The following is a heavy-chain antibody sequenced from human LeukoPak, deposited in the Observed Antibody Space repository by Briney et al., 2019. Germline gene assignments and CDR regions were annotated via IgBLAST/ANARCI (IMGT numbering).Heavy chain of an antibody. CDR2: IKFDGSTT. J-gene: IGHJ4*02. Sequence: GGSLRLSCEVSGLTFGDNWMHWVRQPPGKGLEWVSRIKFDGSTTHYADSVKGRFTISRDNRKNLLFLQMNNVRVEDTAVYSCGSGGYRFFEYWGQGTLVTVSS. CDR3: GSGGYRFFEY. D-gene: IGHD3-16*02. CDR1: GLTFGDNW. V-gene: IGHV3-74*01.